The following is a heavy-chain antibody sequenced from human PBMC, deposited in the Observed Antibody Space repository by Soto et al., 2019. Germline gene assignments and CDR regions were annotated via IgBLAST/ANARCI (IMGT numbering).Heavy chain of an antibody. J-gene: IGHJ4*02. CDR2: IVVGSGNT. CDR3: AADLELLGLPDY. D-gene: IGHD1-26*01. CDR1: GFTFTSSA. Sequence: SVKVSCKASGFTFTSSAVQWVRQARGQRLEWIGWIVVGSGNTNYAQKFQERVTITRDMSTSTAYMELSSLRSEDTAVYYCAADLELLGLPDYWGQGTLVTVSS. V-gene: IGHV1-58*01.